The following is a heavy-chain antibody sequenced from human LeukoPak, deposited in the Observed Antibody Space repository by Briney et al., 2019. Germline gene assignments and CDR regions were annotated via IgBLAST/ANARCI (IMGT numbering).Heavy chain of an antibody. Sequence: SVKVSCKASGGTFSSYAISWVRQAPGQGLEWMGRITPIFGTANYAQKFQGRVTITTDESTSTAYMELSSLRSEDTAVYYCAIESGSYFGLRYFDYWGQGTLVTVSS. CDR2: ITPIFGTA. D-gene: IGHD1-26*01. J-gene: IGHJ4*02. CDR1: GGTFSSYA. V-gene: IGHV1-69*05. CDR3: AIESGSYFGLRYFDY.